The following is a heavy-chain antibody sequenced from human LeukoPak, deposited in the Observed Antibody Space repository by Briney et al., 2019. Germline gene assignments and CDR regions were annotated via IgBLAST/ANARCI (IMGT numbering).Heavy chain of an antibody. CDR2: IKQDGSEK. J-gene: IGHJ4*02. CDR3: ARDSGSYCNDY. D-gene: IGHD1-26*01. V-gene: IGHV3-7*01. CDR1: GFIFSNSW. Sequence: GGSLRLSCAASGFIFSNSWMSWVRQAPGKGLEWVANIKQDGSEKYYVDSVMGRFTISRDNAKNSLYLQMNSLRAEDTAVYYCARDSGSYCNDYWGQGTLVTVSS.